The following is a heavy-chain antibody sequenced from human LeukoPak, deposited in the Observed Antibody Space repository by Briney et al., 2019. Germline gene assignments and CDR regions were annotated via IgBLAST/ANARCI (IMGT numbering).Heavy chain of an antibody. V-gene: IGHV3-30-3*01. CDR1: GFTLNLYA. CDR3: ARPLRRYNFGDFDL. J-gene: IGHJ4*02. D-gene: IGHD5-18*01. Sequence: GGSLRLSCTASGFTLNLYAMHWVRQAPGQGLEWVAVMSYEGDNTYYSDSVKGRFTISRDTSTNTLFLQMSSLRVEDTAIYYCARPLRRYNFGDFDLWGQGPLVTVPS. CDR2: MSYEGDNT.